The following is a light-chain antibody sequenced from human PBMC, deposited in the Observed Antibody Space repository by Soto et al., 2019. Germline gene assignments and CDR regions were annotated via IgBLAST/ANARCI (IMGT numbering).Light chain of an antibody. J-gene: IGKJ3*01. CDR2: WAS. V-gene: IGKV4-1*01. Sequence: DIVMTQSPDSLSVSLGERATINCKSSPSVLYSSNNKNYLAWYQQKPGQPPKLLIYWASTRESGVPDRFSGSGSGTDFTPTTSSLKAEHVAVYYCQQYYSLFTFGPGTKVYIK. CDR1: PSVLYSSNNKNY. CDR3: QQYYSLFT.